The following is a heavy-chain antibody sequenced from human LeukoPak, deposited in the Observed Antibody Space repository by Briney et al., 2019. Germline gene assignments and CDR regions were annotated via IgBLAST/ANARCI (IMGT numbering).Heavy chain of an antibody. J-gene: IGHJ6*02. D-gene: IGHD4-17*01. Sequence: GGSLRLSCAASGFTVSSNCMSWVRQAPGKGLEWVSVIYSGGSTYYADSVKGRFTISRHNSKNTLYLQMNSLRAEDTAVYYCARGLGDYGDYGGYYYYGMDVWGQGTTVTVSS. CDR3: ARGLGDYGDYGGYYYYGMDV. CDR2: IYSGGST. V-gene: IGHV3-53*04. CDR1: GFTVSSNC.